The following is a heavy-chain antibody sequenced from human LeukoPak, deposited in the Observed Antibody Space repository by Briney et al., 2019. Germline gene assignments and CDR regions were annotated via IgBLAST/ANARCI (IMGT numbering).Heavy chain of an antibody. D-gene: IGHD3-10*02. CDR3: AKDVVRGVVITDY. Sequence: GGSLRLSCAASGFTFSSYDMTGVRQAPGKGLEWISTIGDSGDATYYADSVKGRFTISRDNSKNTLSLEMNSLRVDDTAVYYCAKDVVRGVVITDYWGQGTLVTVSS. V-gene: IGHV3-23*01. J-gene: IGHJ4*02. CDR2: IGDSGDAT. CDR1: GFTFSSYD.